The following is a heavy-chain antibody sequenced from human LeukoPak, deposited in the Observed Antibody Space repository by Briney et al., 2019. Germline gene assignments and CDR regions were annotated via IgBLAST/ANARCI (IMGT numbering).Heavy chain of an antibody. J-gene: IGHJ3*02. CDR3: ARAVSGLDAFDI. CDR2: IYHSGST. Sequence: PSETLSLTCTVSGGSISSGGYYWSWIRQPPGKGLEWIGYIYHSGSTYYNPSLKSRVTISVDRSKNQFSLKLSSVTAADTAVYYCARAVSGLDAFDIWGQGTMVTVSS. D-gene: IGHD6-19*01. V-gene: IGHV4-30-2*01. CDR1: GGSISSGGYY.